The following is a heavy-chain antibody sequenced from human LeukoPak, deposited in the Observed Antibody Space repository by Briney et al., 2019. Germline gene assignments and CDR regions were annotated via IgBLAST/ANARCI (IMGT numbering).Heavy chain of an antibody. Sequence: PGGSLRLSCAASGFTFSNHGMNWVRQAPGKGLEWLSGISPRGGGTYYADSVKGRFTISRDDSKNTLSLQMNGLRVEDTAVYYCARDLAWGAFDYWGQGTLVTVSS. CDR1: GFTFSNHG. V-gene: IGHV3-23*01. J-gene: IGHJ4*02. CDR3: ARDLAWGAFDY. CDR2: ISPRGGGT. D-gene: IGHD7-27*01.